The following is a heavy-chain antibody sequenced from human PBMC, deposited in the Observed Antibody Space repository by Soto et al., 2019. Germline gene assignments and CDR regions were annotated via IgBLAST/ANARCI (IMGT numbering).Heavy chain of an antibody. CDR2: IYYSGST. D-gene: IGHD3-10*01. Sequence: SETLSLTCTVSGGSISSGGYYWSWIRQHPGKGLEWIGYIYYSGSTYYNPSLKSRVTISVDTSKNQFSLKLSSVTAADTAVYYCASSGSLWFGELLSCGQGTLVTVSS. CDR3: ASSGSLWFGELLS. J-gene: IGHJ5*02. CDR1: GGSISSGGYY. V-gene: IGHV4-31*03.